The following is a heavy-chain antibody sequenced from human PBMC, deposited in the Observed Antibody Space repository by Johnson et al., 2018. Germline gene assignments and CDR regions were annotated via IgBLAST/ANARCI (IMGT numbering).Heavy chain of an antibody. CDR1: GFTFSSYG. D-gene: IGHD1-26*01. J-gene: IGHJ6*03. V-gene: IGHV3-30*18. CDR3: AKDQGWELSDYYYYMDV. Sequence: QLVESGGGVVQPGRSLRLSCAASGFTFSSYGMHWVRQAPGKGLEWVAVISYDGSNKYYADSVKGRFTISRDNSKNTLYLQMNSLRAEDTAVYYCAKDQGWELSDYYYYMDVWGKGTTVTVSS. CDR2: ISYDGSNK.